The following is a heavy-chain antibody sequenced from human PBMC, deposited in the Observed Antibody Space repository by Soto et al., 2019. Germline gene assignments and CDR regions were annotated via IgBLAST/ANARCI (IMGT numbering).Heavy chain of an antibody. Sequence: EVELVESGGGLVQPGESLRLSCVASDFTFSSYWITWVRQAPGKGLEWVANIKQDGSDKYYVDSVRGRFTISRDNAKNSAYLQMDSLRGEDTGVYYCARGLTAHSYWGQGTLVNVSS. CDR3: ARGLTAHSY. D-gene: IGHD5-18*01. V-gene: IGHV3-7*01. J-gene: IGHJ4*02. CDR1: DFTFSSYW. CDR2: IKQDGSDK.